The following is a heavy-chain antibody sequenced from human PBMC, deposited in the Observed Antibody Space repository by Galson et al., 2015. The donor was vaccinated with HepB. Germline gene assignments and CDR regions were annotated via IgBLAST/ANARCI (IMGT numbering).Heavy chain of an antibody. D-gene: IGHD6-6*01. V-gene: IGHV4-34*01. Sequence: ETLSLTCAVYGGSFSGYCWSWIRQPPGKGLEWIGEVNHSGSTNYNPSLKSRVTISVDTSKNQFSLKLSSVTAADTALYYCARGLLAARSALNYWGQGTLVTVSS. CDR2: VNHSGST. J-gene: IGHJ4*02. CDR3: ARGLLAARSALNY. CDR1: GGSFSGYC.